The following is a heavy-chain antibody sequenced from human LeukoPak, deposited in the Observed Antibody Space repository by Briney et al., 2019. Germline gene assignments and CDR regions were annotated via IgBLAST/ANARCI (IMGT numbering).Heavy chain of an antibody. V-gene: IGHV3-48*01. D-gene: IGHD6-19*01. CDR3: AKALTSGWYLDAFNI. CDR2: ISSSSSTI. CDR1: GFTFSSYS. J-gene: IGHJ3*02. Sequence: GGSLRLSCAASGFTFSSYSMNWVRRAPGKGLEWVSYISSSSSTIYYADSVKGRFTISRDNAKNTLFLEMNSLRAEDTAVYYCAKALTSGWYLDAFNIWGQGTMVTVSS.